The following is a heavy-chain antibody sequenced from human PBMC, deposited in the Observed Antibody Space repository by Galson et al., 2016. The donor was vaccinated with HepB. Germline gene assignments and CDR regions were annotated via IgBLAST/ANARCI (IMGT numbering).Heavy chain of an antibody. CDR2: ISSSSSTI. CDR3: ARDQKGYVSYYYYGMDV. J-gene: IGHJ6*02. D-gene: IGHD5-12*01. V-gene: IGHV3-48*02. Sequence: SLRLSCAASGFTFSSYSMNWVRQAPGKGLEWVSYISSSSSTIYYADSVKGRFTISRDNAKNSLYLQMNSLRDEDTAVYYCARDQKGYVSYYYYGMDVWGQGTTVTVSS. CDR1: GFTFSSYS.